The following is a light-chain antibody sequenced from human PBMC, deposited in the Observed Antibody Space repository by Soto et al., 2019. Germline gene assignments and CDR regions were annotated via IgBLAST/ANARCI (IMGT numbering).Light chain of an antibody. CDR3: LRYGSSPET. V-gene: IGKV3-20*01. J-gene: IGKJ2*01. Sequence: EIVLTQSPGTLSLSPGERATLSCRASQRVSSSYLAWYQQKPGQAPRLLIYGASSRATGIPDRFSGSGSGTDFTLTISRLEPEDFAVYYCLRYGSSPETFGQGTKLEIK. CDR1: QRVSSSY. CDR2: GAS.